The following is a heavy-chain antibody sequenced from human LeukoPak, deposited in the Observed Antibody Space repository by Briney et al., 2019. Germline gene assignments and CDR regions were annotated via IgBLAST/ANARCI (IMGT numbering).Heavy chain of an antibody. CDR2: ISYDGSNK. V-gene: IGHV3-30*18. J-gene: IGHJ6*02. Sequence: GRSLRLSCAASGFTFSSYGMHWVRQAPGKGLEWVAVISYDGSNKYYADSVKGRFTISRDNSKNALYLQMNSLRAEDTAVYYCAKEGQHGAPGGYYGMDVWGQGTTVTVSS. CDR3: AKEGQHGAPGGYYGMDV. D-gene: IGHD6-13*01. CDR1: GFTFSSYG.